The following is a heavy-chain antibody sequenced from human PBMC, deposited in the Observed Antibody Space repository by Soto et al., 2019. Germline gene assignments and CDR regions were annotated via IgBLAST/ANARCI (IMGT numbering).Heavy chain of an antibody. CDR1: GGSISSYY. CDR3: ARFRSHHTSGYPSYFDY. D-gene: IGHD5-18*01. Sequence: SETLSLTCTVSGGSISSYYWSWIRQPPGKGLEWIGYIYYSGSTNYNPSLKSRVTISVDTSKNQFSLKLSSVTAADTAVYYCARFRSHHTSGYPSYFDYWGQGTLVTVSS. V-gene: IGHV4-59*01. J-gene: IGHJ4*02. CDR2: IYYSGST.